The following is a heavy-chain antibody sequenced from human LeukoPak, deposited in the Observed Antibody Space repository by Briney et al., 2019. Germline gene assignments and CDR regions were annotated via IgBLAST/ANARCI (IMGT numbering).Heavy chain of an antibody. CDR2: ISSNGGST. D-gene: IGHD3-10*01. CDR1: GFTFSSYA. V-gene: IGHV3-64*01. J-gene: IGHJ4*02. Sequence: GGSLRLSCAASGFTFSSYAMHWVRQAPGKGLEYVSAISSNGGSTYYANSVKRRFTISRDNSKNTLYLQMGSLRAEDMAVYYCARDGSGSFSFDYWGQGTLVTVSS. CDR3: ARDGSGSFSFDY.